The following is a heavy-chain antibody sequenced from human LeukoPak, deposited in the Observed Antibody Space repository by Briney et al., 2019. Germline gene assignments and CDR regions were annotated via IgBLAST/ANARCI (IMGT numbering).Heavy chain of an antibody. Sequence: PGGSLRLSCAASGFTFSSYSMNWVRQAPGKGLEWVSSISSSSSYIYYADSVKGRFTISRDNAKNSLYLQMNSLRAEDTAVYYCAIDSPGYCSGGSCYGLDYWGQGTLVTVSS. D-gene: IGHD2-15*01. V-gene: IGHV3-21*01. CDR1: GFTFSSYS. CDR3: AIDSPGYCSGGSCYGLDY. CDR2: ISSSSSYI. J-gene: IGHJ4*02.